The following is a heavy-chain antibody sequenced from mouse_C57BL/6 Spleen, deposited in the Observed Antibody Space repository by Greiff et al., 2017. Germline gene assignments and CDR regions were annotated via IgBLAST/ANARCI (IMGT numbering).Heavy chain of an antibody. CDR3: TRESAG. CDR2: IDPETGGT. Sequence: VKLVESGAELVRPGASVTLSCKASGYTFTDYEMHWVKQTPVHGLEWIGAIDPETGGTAYNQKFKGKAILTADKSSSTAYVELRSLTSEDSAVYYCTRESAGWGQGTSVTVSS. CDR1: GYTFTDYE. J-gene: IGHJ4*01. V-gene: IGHV1-15*01.